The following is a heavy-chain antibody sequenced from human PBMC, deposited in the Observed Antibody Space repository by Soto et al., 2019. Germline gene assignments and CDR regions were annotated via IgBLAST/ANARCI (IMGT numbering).Heavy chain of an antibody. J-gene: IGHJ5*01. CDR2: ISRYGDFT. CDR3: AKARCYTTDCYVPDS. Sequence: GGSRRLSCAASGFTFNIYAMTWVRQAPGKGLEWVSAISRYGDFTYYADSVQGRFTISRDNSKNTLYLQMNSLRAEDTAMYYCAKARCYTTDCYVPDSWGKGTLVTVSS. D-gene: IGHD3-16*02. V-gene: IGHV3-23*01. CDR1: GFTFNIYA.